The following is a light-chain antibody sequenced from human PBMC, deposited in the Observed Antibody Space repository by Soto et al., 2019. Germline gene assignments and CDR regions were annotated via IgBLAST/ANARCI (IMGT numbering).Light chain of an antibody. CDR3: QSYDSSPSVV. J-gene: IGLJ2*01. CDR1: SSNIGAGYD. CDR2: DNN. Sequence: QSVLTQPPSVSGAPGQRVTISCTGSSSNIGAGYDVHWYQQLPGTAPKLLIYDNNNRPSGVPDRFSGSKSGTSASLAITGLQAEDEADYYCQSYDSSPSVVFGGGTKLTVL. V-gene: IGLV1-40*01.